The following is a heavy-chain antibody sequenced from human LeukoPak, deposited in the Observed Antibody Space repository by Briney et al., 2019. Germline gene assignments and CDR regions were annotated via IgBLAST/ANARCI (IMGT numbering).Heavy chain of an antibody. Sequence: GASVQVSCQASGYTFTANYIHWVRQAPGQGLEWMGWINPNSCGTDYAQKFLGRVTMTRDTSISTAYMELSRLTSDDTAVYYCARASLGDSSAYYQRPYWYFDLWGRGTLVTVSS. V-gene: IGHV1-2*02. CDR3: ARASLGDSSAYYQRPYWYFDL. CDR1: GYTFTANY. CDR2: INPNSCGT. J-gene: IGHJ2*01. D-gene: IGHD3-22*01.